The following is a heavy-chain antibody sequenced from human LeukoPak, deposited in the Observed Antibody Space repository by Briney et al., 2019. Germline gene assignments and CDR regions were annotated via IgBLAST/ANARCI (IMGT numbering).Heavy chain of an antibody. Sequence: GESLKISCKGSGYSFTSYWIGWVRQMPGRGQDWMGIIYPGDSDTRYSPSFQGQVTISADKSISTAYLQWSSLKASDTAMYYCARLPGYCTGGVCYRFDPWGQGTLVTVSS. CDR3: ARLPGYCTGGVCYRFDP. CDR1: GYSFTSYW. D-gene: IGHD2-8*02. CDR2: IYPGDSDT. V-gene: IGHV5-51*01. J-gene: IGHJ5*02.